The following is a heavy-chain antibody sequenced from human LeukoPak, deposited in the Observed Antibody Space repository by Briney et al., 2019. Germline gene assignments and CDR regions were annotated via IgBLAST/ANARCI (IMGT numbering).Heavy chain of an antibody. CDR2: INPNSGGT. V-gene: IGHV1-2*02. D-gene: IGHD1-26*01. CDR3: ARGPPSLVGATFDP. CDR1: GYTFTGYY. Sequence: GASVKVSCKASGYTFTGYYMHWVRQAPGQGLEWTGWINPNSGGTNYAQKFQGRVTMTRDTSISTAYMELSRLRSDDTAVYYCARGPPSLVGATFDPWGQGTLVTVSS. J-gene: IGHJ5*02.